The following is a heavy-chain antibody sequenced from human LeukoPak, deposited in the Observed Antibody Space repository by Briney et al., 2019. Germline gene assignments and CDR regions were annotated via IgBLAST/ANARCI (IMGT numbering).Heavy chain of an antibody. V-gene: IGHV4-4*02. CDR2: IYHSGST. J-gene: IGHJ5*02. D-gene: IGHD6-13*01. Sequence: SETLSLTCVVSGGSISSNNWWSWVRPPPGKGLEWIGEIYHSGSTNYNPSLKSRVTISVDKSKNQFSLNLSSVTAADTAVYYCARVPPSALVRTSWFDPWGQGTLVTVSS. CDR3: ARVPPSALVRTSWFDP. CDR1: GGSISSNNW.